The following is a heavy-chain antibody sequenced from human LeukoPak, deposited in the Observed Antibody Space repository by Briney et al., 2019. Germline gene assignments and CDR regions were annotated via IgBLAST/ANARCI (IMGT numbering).Heavy chain of an antibody. CDR1: GGSISSSSYY. CDR2: IYYSGST. D-gene: IGHD3-22*01. V-gene: IGHV4-39*07. CDR3: ARDLPPEGYSSGYEYAFDI. Sequence: SETLSLTCTVSGGSISSSSYYWGWIRQPPGKGLEWIGSIYYSGSTYYNPSLKSRVTISVDTSKNQFSLKLSSVTAADTAVYCCARDLPPEGYSSGYEYAFDIWGQGTMVTVSS. J-gene: IGHJ3*02.